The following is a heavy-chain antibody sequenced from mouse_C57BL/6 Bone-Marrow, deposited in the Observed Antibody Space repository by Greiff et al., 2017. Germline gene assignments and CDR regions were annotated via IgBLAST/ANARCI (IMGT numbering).Heavy chain of an antibody. CDR2: ISSGSSTI. CDR1: GFTFSDYG. Sequence: EVQGVQSGGGLVKPGGSLKLSCAASGFTFSDYGMHWVRQAPEKGLEWVAYISSGSSTIYYADTVKGRFTISRDNAKNTLFLQMTSLRSEDTAMYYCARGPDYYGSSYDDYWGQGTTLTVSS. D-gene: IGHD1-1*01. V-gene: IGHV5-17*01. CDR3: ARGPDYYGSSYDDY. J-gene: IGHJ2*01.